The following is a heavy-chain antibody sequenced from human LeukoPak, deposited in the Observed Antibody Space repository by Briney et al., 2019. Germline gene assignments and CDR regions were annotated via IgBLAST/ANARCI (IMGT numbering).Heavy chain of an antibody. CDR1: GFTFSDYY. J-gene: IGHJ2*01. D-gene: IGHD3-22*01. CDR3: ARYAQYYDSSGYYRFLYFDL. CDR2: ISSSGSTI. Sequence: GGSLRLSCAASGFTFSDYYMSWIRQAPGKGLEWVSYISSSGSTIYYADSVKGRFTISRDNAKNSLYLHMNSLRAEDTAVYYCARYAQYYDSSGYYRFLYFDLWGRGTLVTVSS. V-gene: IGHV3-11*01.